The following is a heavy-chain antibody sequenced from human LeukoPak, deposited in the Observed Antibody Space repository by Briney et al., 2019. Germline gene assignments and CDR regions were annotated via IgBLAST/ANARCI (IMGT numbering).Heavy chain of an antibody. CDR3: ARELGVPPDCSSTSCYLDY. V-gene: IGHV1-2*02. CDR2: INPNSGGT. J-gene: IGHJ4*02. D-gene: IGHD2-2*01. Sequence: ASVKVSCKASGYTFTGYYMHWVRQAHGQGLEWMGLINPNSGGTNYAQKFRGGVTMTRDTSISTAYMELSRLRSDDTAVYYCARELGVPPDCSSTSCYLDYWGQGTLVTVSS. CDR1: GYTFTGYY.